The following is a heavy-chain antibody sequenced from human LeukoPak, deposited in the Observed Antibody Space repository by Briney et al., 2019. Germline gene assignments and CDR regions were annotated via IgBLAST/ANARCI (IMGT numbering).Heavy chain of an antibody. CDR3: ARDSGLTPFDY. CDR1: GGSVGSDGHY. CDR2: VYYTGST. D-gene: IGHD1-14*01. Sequence: SETLSLTCTVSGGSVGSDGHYWSWIRQPPGKGLEWIGYVYYTGSTYYNPSLKSRVTISVDTSENQFSLKLSSVIAADTAVYYCARDSGLTPFDYWGQGTLVTVSS. V-gene: IGHV4-61*08. J-gene: IGHJ4*02.